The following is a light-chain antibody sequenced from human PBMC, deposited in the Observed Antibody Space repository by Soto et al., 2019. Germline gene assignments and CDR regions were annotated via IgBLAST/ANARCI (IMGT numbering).Light chain of an antibody. CDR3: QHYSTWLWT. CDR1: QSVSSK. Sequence: EIVMTQSPATLSVSPGERATLSCRASQSVSSKLAWYQQKPGQGPRLLIYGASTRATGIPARFSGSGSGTKFTLTISSLQSEDFAVYYCQHYSTWLWTFGQGTKVEIK. J-gene: IGKJ1*01. CDR2: GAS. V-gene: IGKV3-15*01.